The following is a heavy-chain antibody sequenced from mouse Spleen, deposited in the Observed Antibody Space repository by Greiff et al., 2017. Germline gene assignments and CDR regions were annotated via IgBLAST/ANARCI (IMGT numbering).Heavy chain of an antibody. CDR3: ARQRGNNAMDY. D-gene: IGHD2-1*01. Sequence: DVMLVESGGGLVKPGGSLKLSCAASGFTFSDYGMAWVRQAPGKGPEWVAFISNLAYSIYYADTVTGRFTISRENAKNTLYLEMSSLRSEDTAMYYCARQRGNNAMDYWGQGTSVTVSS. CDR2: ISNLAYSI. V-gene: IGHV5-15*01. J-gene: IGHJ4*01. CDR1: GFTFSDYG.